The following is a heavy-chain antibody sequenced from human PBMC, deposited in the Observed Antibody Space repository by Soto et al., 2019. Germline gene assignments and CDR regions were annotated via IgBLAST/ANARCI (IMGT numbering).Heavy chain of an antibody. Sequence: SETLSLTCTVSGGSISSYYGGWFRQPPGKGLEWIGYIYYSGSTTYHPSLKSRVTISVDTSKNQFSLNLTSVTAADTAVYYCARETYGDYVGYFDPWGQGIQVTVS. V-gene: IGHV4-59*08. CDR2: IYYSGST. CDR3: ARETYGDYVGYFDP. D-gene: IGHD4-17*01. CDR1: GGSISSYY. J-gene: IGHJ5*02.